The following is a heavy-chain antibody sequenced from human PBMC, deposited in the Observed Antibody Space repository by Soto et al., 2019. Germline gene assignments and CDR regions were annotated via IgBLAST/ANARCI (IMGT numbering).Heavy chain of an antibody. Sequence: ASVKVSCKASGYTFTSYAMHWVRQAPGQRLGWMGGINAINGNTKYSQKFQGRVTITTDKSASTAYMELSSLRSEDTAVYYCARGPIYYDSSGYYYYFDYWGQGTLVTVSS. J-gene: IGHJ4*02. CDR2: INAINGNT. CDR3: ARGPIYYDSSGYYYYFDY. V-gene: IGHV1-3*01. CDR1: GYTFTSYA. D-gene: IGHD3-22*01.